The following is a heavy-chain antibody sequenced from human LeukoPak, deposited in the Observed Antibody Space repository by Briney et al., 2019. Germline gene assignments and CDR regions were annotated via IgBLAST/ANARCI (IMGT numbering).Heavy chain of an antibody. CDR2: ISSSSSYI. CDR1: GFTFKSYN. CDR3: ARGALGLSGRIVDAFDI. D-gene: IGHD2-15*01. J-gene: IGHJ3*02. V-gene: IGHV3-21*01. Sequence: GGSLRLSCAASGFTFKSYNMNWVRQAPGKGLEWVSSISSSSSYIYFVDSVKGRFTISRDNAKNSLYLQMNSLRAEDTAVYYCARGALGLSGRIVDAFDIWGQGTRVTVSS.